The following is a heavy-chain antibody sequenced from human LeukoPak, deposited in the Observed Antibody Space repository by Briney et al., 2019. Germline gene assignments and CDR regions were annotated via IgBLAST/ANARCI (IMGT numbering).Heavy chain of an antibody. J-gene: IGHJ4*02. CDR1: GGSFSGYY. CDR2: INHSGST. Sequence: SETLSLTCAVYGGSFSGYYWSWIRQPPGKGLEWIGEINHSGSTNYNPSLKSRVTISVDTSKNQFSLKLSSVTAADTAVYYCARGRGIVATRGLFDYWGQGTLSPSPQ. D-gene: IGHD5-12*01. CDR3: ARGRGIVATRGLFDY. V-gene: IGHV4-34*01.